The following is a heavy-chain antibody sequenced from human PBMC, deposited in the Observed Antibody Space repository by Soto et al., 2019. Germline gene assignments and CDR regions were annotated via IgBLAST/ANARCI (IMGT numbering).Heavy chain of an antibody. V-gene: IGHV3-23*01. D-gene: IGHD7-27*01. J-gene: IGHJ6*02. CDR1: RFTFSSYI. CDR3: AKDPYWGGYYYNGMDV. CDR2: ITADGGGT. Sequence: GGSLRLSCTASRFTFSSYIMNWVRQAPGKGLEWISTITADGGGTFYADSVKGRFTIPRDNSKNTLYLQMDNLRAEDTALYYCAKDPYWGGYYYNGMDVWGQGTTVTVSS.